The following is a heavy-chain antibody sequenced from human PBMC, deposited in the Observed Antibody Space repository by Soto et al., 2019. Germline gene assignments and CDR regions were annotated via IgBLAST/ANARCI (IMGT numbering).Heavy chain of an antibody. V-gene: IGHV1-2*02. D-gene: IGHD6-25*01. CDR3: AREGGAAPGARREWYLDL. J-gene: IGHJ2*01. CDR1: GYTLTDYY. Sequence: QVHLVQSGAEVKKPGASVTVSCKTSGYTLTDYYMHWVRQAPGQGLEWMAWINPHPGETGIAERFQGRVTMTRDTSTNTAHMGLTSLTSDDTAIYYCAREGGAAPGARREWYLDLWGRGSLVTVSS. CDR2: INPHPGET.